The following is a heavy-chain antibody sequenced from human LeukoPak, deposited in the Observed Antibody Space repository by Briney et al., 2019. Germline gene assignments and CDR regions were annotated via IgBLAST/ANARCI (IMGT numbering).Heavy chain of an antibody. D-gene: IGHD1-26*01. J-gene: IGHJ4*02. CDR3: ARGELAGFFDY. Sequence: ASVKVSCKASGGTFSSYAISWVRQAPGQGLEWMGRIIPILGIANYAQKFQGRVTITADKSTSTAYMELSSLRSEDTAVYYCARGELAGFFDYWGQGTLVTVSS. V-gene: IGHV1-69*04. CDR1: GGTFSSYA. CDR2: IIPILGIA.